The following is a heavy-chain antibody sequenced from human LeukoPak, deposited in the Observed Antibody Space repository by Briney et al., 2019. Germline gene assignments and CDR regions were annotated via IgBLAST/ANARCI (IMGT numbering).Heavy chain of an antibody. V-gene: IGHV5-51*01. J-gene: IGHJ3*02. CDR3: ARPSQGPIGGPDAFDI. CDR2: IYPGDSDT. Sequence: KPGESLKISCKGSGYSFTSYWIGWVRQMPGKGLEWMGIIYPGDSDTRYSPSFQGQVTISADKSISTAYLQWSSLKASDTAMYYCARPSQGPIGGPDAFDIWGQGTMVTVSS. D-gene: IGHD3-10*01. CDR1: GYSFTSYW.